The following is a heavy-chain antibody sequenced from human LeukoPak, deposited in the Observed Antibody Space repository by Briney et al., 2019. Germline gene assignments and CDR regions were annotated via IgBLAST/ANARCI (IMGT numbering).Heavy chain of an antibody. Sequence: SETLSLTCTVSGGSISSGSYYWSWIRQPAGKGLEWIGRIYTSGSTNYNPSLKSRVTISVDTSKNQFSLKLSSVTAADTAVYYCARGRRLFMIFGGSFDPWGQGTLVTVSS. CDR3: ARGRRLFMIFGGSFDP. V-gene: IGHV4-61*02. CDR1: GGSISSGSYY. J-gene: IGHJ5*02. CDR2: IYTSGST. D-gene: IGHD3/OR15-3a*01.